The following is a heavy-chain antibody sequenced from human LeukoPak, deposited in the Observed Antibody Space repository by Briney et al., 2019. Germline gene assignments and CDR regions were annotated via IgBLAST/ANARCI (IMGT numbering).Heavy chain of an antibody. J-gene: IGHJ4*02. CDR3: ARAVSLNYDFWSGYES. V-gene: IGHV1-2*02. Sequence: SVKVSCKASGYTFTGYYMHWVRQAPGQGLEWIGWINPNSGGTNYAQKFQGRVTMTRYTSSSTAYMELSRLRSDHTAVYYCARAVSLNYDFWSGYESWGQGTLVTVSS. CDR1: GYTFTGYY. CDR2: INPNSGGT. D-gene: IGHD3-3*01.